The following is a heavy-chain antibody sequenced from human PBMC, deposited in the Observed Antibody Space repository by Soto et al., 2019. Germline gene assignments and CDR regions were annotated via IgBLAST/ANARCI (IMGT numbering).Heavy chain of an antibody. V-gene: IGHV3-66*01. D-gene: IGHD2-15*01. Sequence: EVQLVESGGGLVQPGGSLRLSCAASGFTVSSNYMSWVRQAPGKGLEWGSVIYSGGSTYYADSVKGRFTISRDNSRATLYLQMKSLRAEDTAVYYFARNRGNPYYYYYGMDVWGQGTPVTVSS. CDR2: IYSGGST. CDR3: ARNRGNPYYYYYGMDV. CDR1: GFTVSSNY. J-gene: IGHJ6*02.